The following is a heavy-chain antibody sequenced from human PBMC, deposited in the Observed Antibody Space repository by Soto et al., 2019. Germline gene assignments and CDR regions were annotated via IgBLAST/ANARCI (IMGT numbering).Heavy chain of an antibody. CDR1: GGSINSYY. CDR3: ARAGWGPRTVDY. CDR2: IYYSGST. D-gene: IGHD7-27*01. Sequence: SETLSLTCTVSGGSINSYYWSWIRQPPGKGLEWIGYIYYSGSTNYNPSLKSRVTISVDTSKNQFSLKLSSVTAADTAVYYCARAGWGPRTVDYWGQGTLVTVSS. V-gene: IGHV4-59*01. J-gene: IGHJ4*02.